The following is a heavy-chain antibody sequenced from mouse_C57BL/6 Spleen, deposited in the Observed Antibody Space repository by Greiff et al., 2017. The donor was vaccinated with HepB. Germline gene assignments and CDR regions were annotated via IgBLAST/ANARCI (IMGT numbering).Heavy chain of an antibody. CDR2: IYPRDGST. V-gene: IGHV1-78*01. J-gene: IGHJ1*03. D-gene: IGHD3-2*02. CDR1: GYTFTDHT. Sequence: QVQLQQSDAELVKPGASVKISCKVSGYTFTDHTIHWMKQRPEQGLEWIGYIYPRDGSTKYNEKFKGKATLTADKSSSTAYMQLNSLTSEDSAVYFCARLLDSSGYDWYFDVWGTGTTVTVSS. CDR3: ARLLDSSGYDWYFDV.